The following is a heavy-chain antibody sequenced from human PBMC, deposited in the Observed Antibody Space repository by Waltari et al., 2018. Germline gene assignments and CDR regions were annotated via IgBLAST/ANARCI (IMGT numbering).Heavy chain of an antibody. V-gene: IGHV4-31*03. Sequence: QVQLQESGPGLVTPSQTLSLTCTVSGGSVNSDGYYWSWIRQHPGKGLEWVGNIYYSGSTYYNPSLRSRVAMSVDTSKNQFSLKLKSVTAADTAVYYCAVGRGIFDIWGQGTVVTVSS. CDR2: IYYSGST. D-gene: IGHD6-13*01. J-gene: IGHJ3*02. CDR1: GGSVNSDGYY. CDR3: AVGRGIFDI.